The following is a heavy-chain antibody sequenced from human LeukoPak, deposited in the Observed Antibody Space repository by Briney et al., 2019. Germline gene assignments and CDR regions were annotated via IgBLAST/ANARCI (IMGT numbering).Heavy chain of an antibody. V-gene: IGHV3-74*01. J-gene: IGHJ4*02. Sequence: GGSLRLSCAASGFTFSNYWMHWVRQAPGKGLVWVSRINSDGSSTSHADSVKGRFTISRDNAKNSLYLQMNSLRAEDTALYYCARDYDYGDYPGYWGQGTLVTVSS. CDR1: GFTFSNYW. CDR3: ARDYDYGDYPGY. CDR2: INSDGSST. D-gene: IGHD4-17*01.